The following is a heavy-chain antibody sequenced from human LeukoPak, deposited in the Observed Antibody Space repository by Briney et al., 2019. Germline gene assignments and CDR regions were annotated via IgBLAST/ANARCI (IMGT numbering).Heavy chain of an antibody. CDR3: ARDNPPAAAGPFDY. Sequence: TSETLSLTCTVSGGSISSSSYYWGWIRQPPGKGLEWIGSIYYSGSTYYNPSLKSRVTISVDTSKNQFSLKLSSVTAADTAVYYCARDNPPAAAGPFDYWGQGTLVTVSS. V-gene: IGHV4-39*07. J-gene: IGHJ4*02. CDR2: IYYSGST. CDR1: GGSISSSSYY. D-gene: IGHD6-13*01.